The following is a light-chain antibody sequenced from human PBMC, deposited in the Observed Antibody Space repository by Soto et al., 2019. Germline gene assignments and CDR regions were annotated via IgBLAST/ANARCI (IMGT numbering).Light chain of an antibody. CDR2: DAS. V-gene: IGKV1-5*01. CDR3: QQYNSYSPERT. Sequence: DIQMTQSPSTLSASVGDRVTITCRASQSISSWLAWYQQKPGKAPKLLIYDASSLESGVPSRFSGSGSGTEFPLTISSLQPDDFASYYCQQYNSYSPERTFGQGTKVQI. CDR1: QSISSW. J-gene: IGKJ1*01.